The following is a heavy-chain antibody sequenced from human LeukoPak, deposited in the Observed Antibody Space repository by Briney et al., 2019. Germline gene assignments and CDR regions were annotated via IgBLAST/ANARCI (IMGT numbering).Heavy chain of an antibody. CDR2: IYSSEIT. J-gene: IGHJ4*02. V-gene: IGHV4-59*01. CDR1: GGSISGYY. Sequence: PSETLSLTCTVSGGSISGYYWSWIRQPPRKRLEWIGYIYSSEITNYNPSLKSRVTLSLDTSGNQFSLKVASVTAADTAVYYCARCDSVTALDYWGQGTLVTVSS. D-gene: IGHD4-17*01. CDR3: ARCDSVTALDY.